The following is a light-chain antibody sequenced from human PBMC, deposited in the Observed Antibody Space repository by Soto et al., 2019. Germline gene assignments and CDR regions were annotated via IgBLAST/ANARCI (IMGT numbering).Light chain of an antibody. CDR3: QQRANWPPLT. J-gene: IGKJ4*01. CDR2: DAS. V-gene: IGKV3-11*01. CDR1: QSVSNY. Sequence: EIVLTQSPDILSLSPGERATLSCRASQSVSNYLAWYQQKPGQAPRLLIYDASNRATGIPARFSGSGSGTDFTLTISSLEPEDFAVYYCQQRANWPPLTFGEGTKVEIK.